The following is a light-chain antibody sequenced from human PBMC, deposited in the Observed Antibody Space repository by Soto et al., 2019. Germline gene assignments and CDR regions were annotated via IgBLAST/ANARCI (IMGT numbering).Light chain of an antibody. Sequence: AIQMTQSPSSLSASVVDRVTITCLASQGIRNELSWFQQRPGNAPTLLISAASRLQSGVPSRFSGRGSGTDFTLTISSLQPEDFATYYCQHYNSYSEAFGQGTKVDIK. CDR3: QHYNSYSEA. V-gene: IGKV1-6*01. CDR2: AAS. J-gene: IGKJ1*01. CDR1: QGIRNE.